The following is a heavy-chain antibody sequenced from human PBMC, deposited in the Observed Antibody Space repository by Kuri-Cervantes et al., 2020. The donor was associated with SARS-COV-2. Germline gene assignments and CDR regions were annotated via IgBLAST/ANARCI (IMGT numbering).Heavy chain of an antibody. D-gene: IGHD3-10*01. V-gene: IGHV1-69*06. CDR2: IITAFGTA. CDR3: AKELLWFGDLHGGNFDY. CDR1: GGTFDSYT. Sequence: SVKVSCKASGGTFDSYTISWVRQTPGQGLEWMGGIITAFGTANYAQKFQDRVTLIADRSTSTVFMELSRLSSEDTAVYYCAKELLWFGDLHGGNFDYWGQGTLVTVSS. J-gene: IGHJ4*02.